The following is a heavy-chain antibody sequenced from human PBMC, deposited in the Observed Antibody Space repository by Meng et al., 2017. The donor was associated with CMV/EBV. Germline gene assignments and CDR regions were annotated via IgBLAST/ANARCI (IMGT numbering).Heavy chain of an antibody. V-gene: IGHV1-46*01. CDR3: AREEGIAARSDWFDP. J-gene: IGHJ5*02. CDR1: GFTFTSYY. CDR2: INPSGGST. D-gene: IGHD6-6*01. Sequence: QVPLVGAGAEGKKPGSPGKVSCKAAGFTFTSYYMHWVRQAPGQGLEWMGIINPSGGSTSYAQKFQGRVTMTRDTSTSTVYMELSSLRSEDTAVYYCAREEGIAARSDWFDPWGQGTLVTVSS.